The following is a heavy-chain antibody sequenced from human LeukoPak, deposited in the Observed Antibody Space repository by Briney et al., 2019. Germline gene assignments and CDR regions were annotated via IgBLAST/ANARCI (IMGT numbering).Heavy chain of an antibody. Sequence: PSETLSLTCTVSGGSISTYYWTWIRQPPGKGLEWIGYINYNGRTDYKPSLKSRVTKSLDTPQNQFSLNLSSVTAADTAVYYCAKWGYYFDSSAYVAPTDDSWGEGTLVTVSS. D-gene: IGHD3-22*01. V-gene: IGHV4-59*01. J-gene: IGHJ4*02. CDR1: GGSISTYY. CDR3: AKWGYYFDSSAYVAPTDDS. CDR2: INYNGRT.